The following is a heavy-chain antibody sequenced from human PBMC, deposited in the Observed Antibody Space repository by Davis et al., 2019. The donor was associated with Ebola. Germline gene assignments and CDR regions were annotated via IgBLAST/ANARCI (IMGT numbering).Heavy chain of an antibody. J-gene: IGHJ4*02. CDR2: IKQDGSEK. CDR3: VKDRRGYSYGYVPTPLDY. Sequence: GGSLRLSCAASGFTFSSYWMSWVRQAPGKGLEWVANIKQDGSEKYYVDSVKGRFTISRDNAKNSLYLQMNSLRAEDTAVYYCVKDRRGYSYGYVPTPLDYWGQGTLVTVSS. D-gene: IGHD5-18*01. V-gene: IGHV3-7*01. CDR1: GFTFSSYW.